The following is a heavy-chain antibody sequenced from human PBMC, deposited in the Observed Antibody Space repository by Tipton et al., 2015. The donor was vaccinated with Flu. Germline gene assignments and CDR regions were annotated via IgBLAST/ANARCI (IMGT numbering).Heavy chain of an antibody. J-gene: IGHJ4*02. CDR2: IYSSGST. V-gene: IGHV4-4*07. CDR3: ARGGYNLVY. CDR1: GASISSYY. Sequence: TLSLTCTVSGASISSYYWSWIRQPPGKGLEWIGRIYSSGSTNYNPSLKSRVTMSVDTSKNQFSLKLNSVAAADTAVYYCARGGYNLVYWGQGTLVTVSS. D-gene: IGHD5-24*01.